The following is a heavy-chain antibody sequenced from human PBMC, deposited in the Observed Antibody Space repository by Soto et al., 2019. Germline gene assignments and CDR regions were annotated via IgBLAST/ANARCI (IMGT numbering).Heavy chain of an antibody. V-gene: IGHV4-31*03. Sequence: PSETLSLTCTVSGGSISSGGYYWSWIRQHPGKGLEWIGYIYYSGSTYYNPSLKSRVTISVDTSKNQFSLKLSSVTAADTAVYYCARDLGSGAYYYDSSGYPTNWFDPWGQGTLVTVSS. D-gene: IGHD3-22*01. J-gene: IGHJ5*02. CDR1: GGSISSGGYY. CDR3: ARDLGSGAYYYDSSGYPTNWFDP. CDR2: IYYSGST.